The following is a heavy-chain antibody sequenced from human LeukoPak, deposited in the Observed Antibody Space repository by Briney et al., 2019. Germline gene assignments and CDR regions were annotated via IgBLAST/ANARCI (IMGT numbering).Heavy chain of an antibody. Sequence: SETLSLTCAVYGGSFSGYYWSWIRQPPGKGLEWIGEINHSGSTNYNPSLKSRVTISVDTSKNQFSLKLSSVTAADTAVYYCARASYSGSYYGYYYYYYMDVWGKGTTVTVSS. V-gene: IGHV4-34*01. CDR3: ARASYSGSYYGYYYYYYMDV. CDR2: INHSGST. J-gene: IGHJ6*03. CDR1: GGSFSGYY. D-gene: IGHD3-10*01.